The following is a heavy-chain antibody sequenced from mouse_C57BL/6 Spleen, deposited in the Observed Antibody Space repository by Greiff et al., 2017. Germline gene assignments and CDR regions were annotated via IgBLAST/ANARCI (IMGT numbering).Heavy chain of an antibody. CDR2: ISSGSSTI. Sequence: DVQLVESGGGLVKPGGSLKLSCAASGFTFSDYGMHWVRQAPEKGLEWVAYISSGSSTIYYADTVKGRFTISRDNAKNTLFLQMTSLRSEDTAMYYCARLGAYYYAMDYWGQGTSVTVSS. CDR3: ARLGAYYYAMDY. V-gene: IGHV5-17*01. CDR1: GFTFSDYG. D-gene: IGHD3-3*01. J-gene: IGHJ4*01.